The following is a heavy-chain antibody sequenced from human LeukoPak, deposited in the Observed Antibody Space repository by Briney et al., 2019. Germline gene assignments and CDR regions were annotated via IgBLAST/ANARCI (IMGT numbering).Heavy chain of an antibody. CDR3: ARGTSAGGPISPFDF. V-gene: IGHV3-74*01. CDR2: IQGDGSNT. D-gene: IGHD6-13*01. Sequence: GGSLRLSCVASGVTFSKNWMQWVRQAPGKGRVWVSRIQGDGSNTNYADSVKGRFSISRDNAKNTVYPQMNSLRAEDTGISYCARGTSAGGPISPFDFWGQGPVVTVPS. J-gene: IGHJ4*02. CDR1: GVTFSKNW.